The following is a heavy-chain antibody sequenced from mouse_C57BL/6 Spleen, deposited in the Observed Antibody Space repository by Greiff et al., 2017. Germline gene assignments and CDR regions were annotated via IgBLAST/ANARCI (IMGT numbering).Heavy chain of an antibody. D-gene: IGHD1-1*01. CDR1: GYTFTSYW. CDR2: IDPNSGGT. V-gene: IGHV1-72*01. CDR3: ARKGVITTVVAPLDFDY. J-gene: IGHJ2*01. Sequence: QVQLQQPGAELVKPGASVKLSCKASGYTFTSYWMHWVKQRPGRGLEWIGRIDPNSGGTKYNEKFKSKATLTVDKPSSTAYMQLSSLTSEDSAVYYCARKGVITTVVAPLDFDYWGQGTTLTVSS.